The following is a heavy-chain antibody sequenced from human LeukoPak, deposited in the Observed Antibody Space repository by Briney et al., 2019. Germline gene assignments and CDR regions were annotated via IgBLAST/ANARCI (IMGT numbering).Heavy chain of an antibody. D-gene: IGHD3-3*01. CDR2: IYYSGST. CDR1: GGSISSYY. V-gene: IGHV4-59*12. J-gene: IGHJ5*02. Sequence: SETLSLTCTVSGGSISSYYWSWIRQPPGKGLEWIGYIYYSGSTNYNPSLKSRVTISVDTSKNQFSLKLSSVTAADTAVYYCARERWITIFGVVTKNNWFDPWGQGTLVTVSS. CDR3: ARERWITIFGVVTKNNWFDP.